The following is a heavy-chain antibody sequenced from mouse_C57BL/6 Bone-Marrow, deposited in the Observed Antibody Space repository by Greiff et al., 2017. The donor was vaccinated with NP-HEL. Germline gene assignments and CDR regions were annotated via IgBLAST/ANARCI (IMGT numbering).Heavy chain of an antibody. CDR3: ARDEVLPFAY. CDR2: ISDGSSYT. J-gene: IGHJ3*01. D-gene: IGHD1-1*01. Sequence: EVQLVESGGGLVKPGGTLKLSCAASGFTFSSYAMSWVRQTPEKRLEWVATISDGSSYTYYPDNVKGRFTISRDNAKNKLYLQMSQLKSEDTAMYYCARDEVLPFAYWGEGTLVTVSA. V-gene: IGHV5-4*01. CDR1: GFTFSSYA.